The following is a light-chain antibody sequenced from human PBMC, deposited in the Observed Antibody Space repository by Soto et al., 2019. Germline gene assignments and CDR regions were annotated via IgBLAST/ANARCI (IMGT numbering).Light chain of an antibody. CDR1: QSVSSSY. Sequence: EIVLTQSPGTLSLSPGERATLSCRASQSVSSSYLAWYQQKPGQAPRLLIYGASSRATGIPDRFSGSGSGTDFTLTISRLEPEDFVVYYCQQYGNSVTFGGGTKVEIK. J-gene: IGKJ4*01. CDR2: GAS. V-gene: IGKV3-20*01. CDR3: QQYGNSVT.